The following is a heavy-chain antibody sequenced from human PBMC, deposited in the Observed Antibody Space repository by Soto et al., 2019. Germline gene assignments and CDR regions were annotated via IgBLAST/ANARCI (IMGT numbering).Heavy chain of an antibody. CDR1: GYTFTTYG. CDR2: ISAYNANT. V-gene: IGHV1-18*01. J-gene: IGHJ4*02. Sequence: VQLGQSGAEVKKPGASVNVSCKASGYTFTTYGISWVLQAPGQGLEWMGWISAYNANTNYAQKFQGRVTMTTETSPSTAYMELSSLRSDDTAVYYCARVGSNRPYYLGYWGQVTLVTVAT. CDR3: ARVGSNRPYYLGY. D-gene: IGHD4-4*01.